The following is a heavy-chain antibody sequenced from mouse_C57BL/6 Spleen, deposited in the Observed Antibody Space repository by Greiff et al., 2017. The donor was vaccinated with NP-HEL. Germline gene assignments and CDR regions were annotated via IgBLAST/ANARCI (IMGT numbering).Heavy chain of an antibody. V-gene: IGHV1-54*01. CDR1: GYAFTNYL. D-gene: IGHD1-1*01. CDR2: IIPGSGGT. J-gene: IGHJ4*01. Sequence: VQLQQSGAELVRPGTSVKVSCKASGYAFTNYLIEWVKQRPGQGLEWIGVIIPGSGGTNYNEKFKGKATLTADKSSSTAYMQLSSLTSEDSAVYFCARSETGYYYGSSYDAMDYWGQGTSVTVSS. CDR3: ARSETGYYYGSSYDAMDY.